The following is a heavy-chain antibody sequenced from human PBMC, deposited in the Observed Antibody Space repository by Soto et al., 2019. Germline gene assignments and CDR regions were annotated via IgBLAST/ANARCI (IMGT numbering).Heavy chain of an antibody. V-gene: IGHV1-2*02. CDR1: GGTFSSYR. Sequence: RASVKVSCKASGGTFSSYRFNWVRQAPGQGPEWMGEIGPASGDTRYAQKFQGRVTMTRDTSITTVYMELNNLSPDDTAVYYCGRGRSGQLVVFYWGQGTPVTVSS. CDR2: IGPASGDT. J-gene: IGHJ4*02. D-gene: IGHD3-10*01. CDR3: GRGRSGQLVVFY.